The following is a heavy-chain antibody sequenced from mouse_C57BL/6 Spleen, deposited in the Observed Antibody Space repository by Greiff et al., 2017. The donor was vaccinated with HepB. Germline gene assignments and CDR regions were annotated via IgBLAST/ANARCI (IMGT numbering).Heavy chain of an antibody. V-gene: IGHV1-82*01. D-gene: IGHD3-2*02. CDR3: ARSHSGVFDY. Sequence: VMLQQSGPELVKPGASVKISCKASGYAFSSSWMNWVKQRPGKGLEWIGRIYPGDGDTNYNGKFKGKATLTADKSSSTAYMQLSSLTSEDSAVYFCARSHSGVFDYWGQGTTLTVSS. CDR2: IYPGDGDT. J-gene: IGHJ2*01. CDR1: GYAFSSSW.